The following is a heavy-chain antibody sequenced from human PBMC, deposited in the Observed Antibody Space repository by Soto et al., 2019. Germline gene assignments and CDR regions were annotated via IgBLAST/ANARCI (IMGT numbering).Heavy chain of an antibody. J-gene: IGHJ3*02. CDR2: INPSGGST. CDR1: GYTLTDYY. Sequence: ASVKVSCKASGYTLTDYYMHWVRQAPGQGLEWMGWINPSGGSTSYAQKFQGRVTMTRDTSTSTVYMELSSLRSEDTAVYYCARERKYAFDIWGQGTMVTVSS. V-gene: IGHV1-46*01. CDR3: ARERKYAFDI.